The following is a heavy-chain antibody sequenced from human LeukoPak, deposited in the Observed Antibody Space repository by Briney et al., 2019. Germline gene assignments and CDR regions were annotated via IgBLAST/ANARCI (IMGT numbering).Heavy chain of an antibody. V-gene: IGHV3-7*01. Sequence: GGSLRLSCAASGFTFSNYWMTWVRQAPGKGLEWVANIKQHGNEKYYVDSVKGRCTISRDNAKNSLYLQMNSLRAEDTAIYYCARPRSGTFDYWGQGTLVTVSS. D-gene: IGHD3-10*01. CDR1: GFTFSNYW. CDR3: ARPRSGTFDY. J-gene: IGHJ4*02. CDR2: IKQHGNEK.